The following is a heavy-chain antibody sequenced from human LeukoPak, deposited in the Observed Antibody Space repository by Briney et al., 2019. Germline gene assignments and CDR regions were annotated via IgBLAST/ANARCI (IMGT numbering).Heavy chain of an antibody. Sequence: GGSLGLSCAASGFTFSSYSMSWVRQAPGKGLEWVSAISGSGGSTYYADSVKSGFTISGDNSKNTLYLQMTSLRAEDTAVYYCAKGSVVVPAAPHFFDYWGQGTLVTVSS. D-gene: IGHD2-2*01. CDR2: ISGSGGST. CDR1: GFTFSSYS. CDR3: AKGSVVVPAAPHFFDY. V-gene: IGHV3-23*01. J-gene: IGHJ4*02.